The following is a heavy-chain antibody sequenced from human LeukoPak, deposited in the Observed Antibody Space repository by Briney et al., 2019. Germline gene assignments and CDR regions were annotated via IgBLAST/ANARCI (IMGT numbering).Heavy chain of an antibody. CDR2: INTDNGNT. J-gene: IGHJ4*02. V-gene: IGHV1/OR15-3*02. CDR1: GYTFTDYY. D-gene: IGHD3-16*02. CDR3: ARDRLGGGELSPPDY. Sequence: ASVKVSCKASGYTFTDYYLHWVRQAPGQGFEWMGWINTDNGNTRYSQNFQGRITITRDTSATTAYMELSDLRSEDTAVYYCARDRLGGGELSPPDYWGQGTLVTVSS.